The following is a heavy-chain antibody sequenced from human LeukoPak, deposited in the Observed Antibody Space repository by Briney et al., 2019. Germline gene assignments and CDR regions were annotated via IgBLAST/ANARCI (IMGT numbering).Heavy chain of an antibody. CDR2: ISSSSSTI. V-gene: IGHV3-48*01. Sequence: GGSLRLSCAASGFTFSSYSMNWVRQAPGKGLEWVSYISSSSSTIYYADSVKGRFTISRDNAKNSLYLQMNSLRAEDTAVYYCAREYTVTTFPYFDYWGQGTLVTVSS. J-gene: IGHJ4*02. CDR1: GFTFSSYS. D-gene: IGHD4-17*01. CDR3: AREYTVTTFPYFDY.